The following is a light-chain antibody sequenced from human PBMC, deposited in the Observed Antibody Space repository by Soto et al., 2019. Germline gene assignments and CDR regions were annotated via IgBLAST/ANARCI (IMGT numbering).Light chain of an antibody. CDR3: QQANSFPLT. Sequence: EIMMTQSPATLSVSPGERATLSCWASQSVSSNLAWYQQRPGQAPRLLIYGASTRAAGIPARFSGSGSGTDFTLTISGLQSEDSATYYCQQANSFPLTFGGGTKVEIK. CDR2: GAS. CDR1: QSVSSN. V-gene: IGKV3-15*01. J-gene: IGKJ4*01.